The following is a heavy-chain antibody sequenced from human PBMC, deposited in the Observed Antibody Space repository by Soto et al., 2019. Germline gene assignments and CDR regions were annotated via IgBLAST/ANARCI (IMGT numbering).Heavy chain of an antibody. CDR1: GFTFSSYS. Sequence: GESLKISCAASGFTFSSYSMNWVRQAPGKGLEWVSYISSSSSTIYYADSVKGRFTISRDNAKNSLYLQMNSLRDEDTAVYYCARDQGWETPNFDYWGQGTLVTVSS. CDR3: ARDQGWETPNFDY. J-gene: IGHJ4*02. CDR2: ISSSSSTI. V-gene: IGHV3-48*02. D-gene: IGHD1-26*01.